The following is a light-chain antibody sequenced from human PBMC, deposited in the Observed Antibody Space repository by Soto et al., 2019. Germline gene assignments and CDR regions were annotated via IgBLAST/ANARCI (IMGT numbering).Light chain of an antibody. CDR3: QQSYSIPWT. Sequence: DIQMTQSPSSVSVSVGDRVTITWRASQGISSWLAWYQRKPGRAPKLLIYAASRLQAGVPLRFSGSGSGTEFTLTISSLQPEDFATYYCQQSYSIPWTFGQGTKVDIK. J-gene: IGKJ1*01. CDR1: QGISSW. CDR2: AAS. V-gene: IGKV1-12*01.